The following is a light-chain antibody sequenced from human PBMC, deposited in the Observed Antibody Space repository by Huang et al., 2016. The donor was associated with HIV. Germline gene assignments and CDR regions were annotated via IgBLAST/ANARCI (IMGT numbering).Light chain of an antibody. Sequence: EIVMTQSPATLSVSPGERATLSCRASQSVSSNLAWYQQKPGQAPRLLIYGASTRATGIPARFSGSVSGTEFTLTISSLQSEDFAVYYCQQYNNWPPGTLGQGTKVEIK. CDR1: QSVSSN. CDR3: QQYNNWPPGT. CDR2: GAS. J-gene: IGKJ1*01. V-gene: IGKV3-15*01.